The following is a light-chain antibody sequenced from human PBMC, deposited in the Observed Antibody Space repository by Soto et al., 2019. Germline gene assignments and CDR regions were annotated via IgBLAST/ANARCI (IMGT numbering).Light chain of an antibody. Sequence: DIQMTQSPSTLSASVGDRVTITCRASQSISSWLAWYQQKPGKAPKLLIYDASSLESGVPSRFSGSGSGTEFTLTISSLHPDDLATYYCQQYNSYPYTFGQGTKLEIK. CDR1: QSISSW. CDR2: DAS. J-gene: IGKJ2*01. V-gene: IGKV1-5*01. CDR3: QQYNSYPYT.